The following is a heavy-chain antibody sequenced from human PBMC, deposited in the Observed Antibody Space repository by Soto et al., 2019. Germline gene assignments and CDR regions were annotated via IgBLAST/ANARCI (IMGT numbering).Heavy chain of an antibody. D-gene: IGHD3-22*01. CDR3: AREIFDDYDSSGFDH. J-gene: IGHJ4*02. V-gene: IGHV3-74*01. CDR1: GFIFDSDW. CDR2: INTDGSGT. Sequence: GGSLRLSCAASGFIFDSDWMHWVRQAPGQGLVWVSRINTDGSGTSYADSVKGRFTISRDNAKNTLSLQMNSLRAEDTAVYYCAREIFDDYDSSGFDHWGQGTLVTVSS.